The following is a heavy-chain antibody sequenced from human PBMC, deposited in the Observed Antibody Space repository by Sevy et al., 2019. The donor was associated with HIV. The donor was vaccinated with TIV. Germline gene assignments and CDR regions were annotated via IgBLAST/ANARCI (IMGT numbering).Heavy chain of an antibody. Sequence: GGSLRLSCAASGFTFSSYAMSWVRQAPGKGLEWVSAISGSGGSTYYADSVKGRFTISRDNSKNTLYLQMNSLRAEDTAVYYCAEDKFGTLYSSGWLGFDYWGQGTLVTVSS. J-gene: IGHJ4*02. D-gene: IGHD6-19*01. CDR1: GFTFSSYA. V-gene: IGHV3-23*01. CDR2: ISGSGGST. CDR3: AEDKFGTLYSSGWLGFDY.